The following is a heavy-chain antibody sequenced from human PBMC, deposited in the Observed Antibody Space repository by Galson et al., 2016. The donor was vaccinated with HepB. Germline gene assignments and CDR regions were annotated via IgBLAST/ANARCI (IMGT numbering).Heavy chain of an antibody. CDR3: ARGACYVIDF. Sequence: SLRLSCAVSGVSVSHYWMNWVRQAPGKGLEWVAIIKQDGSEKHYVDSVNGRFTISRDNAKNLVFLEMNSLRADDTAVYYCARGACYVIDFWG. CDR1: GVSVSHYW. V-gene: IGHV3-7*03. D-gene: IGHD3-16*01. CDR2: IKQDGSEK. J-gene: IGHJ4*01.